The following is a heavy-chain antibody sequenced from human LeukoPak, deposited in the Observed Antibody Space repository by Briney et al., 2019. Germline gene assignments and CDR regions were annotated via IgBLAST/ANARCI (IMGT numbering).Heavy chain of an antibody. CDR1: GGTFSSYA. CDR3: AAPRSMVRGVIIRLGY. D-gene: IGHD3-10*01. Sequence: ASVKVSCKASGGTFSSYAISWVRQAPGQGLEWMGRIIPILGIANYAQKFQGRVTITADKSTSTAYMELSSLRSEDTAVYYCAAPRSMVRGVIIRLGYWGQGTLVTVSS. J-gene: IGHJ4*02. V-gene: IGHV1-69*04. CDR2: IIPILGIA.